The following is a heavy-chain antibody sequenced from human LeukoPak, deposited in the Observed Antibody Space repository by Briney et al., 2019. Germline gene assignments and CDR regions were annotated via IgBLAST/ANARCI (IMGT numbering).Heavy chain of an antibody. CDR3: ARGRSGSSPVLDYYMDV. CDR2: ISDNGSLK. CDR1: GFNFNYYP. Sequence: GRSLRLSCAASGFNFNYYPVHWVRQAPGNGLVWVAFISDNGSLKYYADSVKGRFTISRDNSKNTLYLQMNSLRGDDTAVYYCARGRSGSSPVLDYYMDVWGKGTTVTVSS. V-gene: IGHV3-30*14. D-gene: IGHD6-19*01. J-gene: IGHJ6*03.